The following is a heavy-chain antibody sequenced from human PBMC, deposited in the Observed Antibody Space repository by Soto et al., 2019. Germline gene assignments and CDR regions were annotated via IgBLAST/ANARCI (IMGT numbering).Heavy chain of an antibody. J-gene: IGHJ4*02. CDR2: ISGSGGST. Sequence: EVQLLESGGGLVQPGGSLRLSCAASGFTVSSYAMSWVRQAPGKGLEWVSAISGSGGSTYYADSVKGRFTISRDNSKNTLYLQMNSLRAEDTAVYYCAKDGGILRYFDWLCRHFDYWGQGTLVTVSS. V-gene: IGHV3-23*01. D-gene: IGHD3-9*01. CDR1: GFTVSSYA. CDR3: AKDGGILRYFDWLCRHFDY.